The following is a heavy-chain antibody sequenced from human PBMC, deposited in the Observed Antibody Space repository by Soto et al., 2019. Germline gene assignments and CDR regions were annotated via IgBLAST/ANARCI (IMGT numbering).Heavy chain of an antibody. CDR3: ARPKTTIEVEDFFDY. Sequence: PSETLSLTCTVSGGSMSTSDYYWGWIRQTPGRGLEWIGNIYDSGTTSYNPSLESRVTMTPDTSKNQFSLKLSAVTAADTAVYYCARPKTTIEVEDFFDYWGQGTLVTSPQ. J-gene: IGHJ4*02. V-gene: IGHV4-39*01. CDR1: GGSMSTSDYY. D-gene: IGHD3-22*01. CDR2: IYDSGTT.